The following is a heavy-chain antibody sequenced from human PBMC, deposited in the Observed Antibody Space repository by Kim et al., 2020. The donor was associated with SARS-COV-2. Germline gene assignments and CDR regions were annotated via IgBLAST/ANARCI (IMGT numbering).Heavy chain of an antibody. D-gene: IGHD6-13*01. V-gene: IGHV4-34*01. J-gene: IGHJ4*02. CDR1: GLSFSGYY. CDR3: ARCGSSSLPPRY. CDR2: INHSGST. Sequence: SETLSLTCAAYGLSFSGYYWSWIRQPPGKGLEWIWEINHSGSTNYNPSLKSRVTISVDTSKNQISFKLSSVTAADTAVYYCARCGSSSLPPRYWGQRTLV.